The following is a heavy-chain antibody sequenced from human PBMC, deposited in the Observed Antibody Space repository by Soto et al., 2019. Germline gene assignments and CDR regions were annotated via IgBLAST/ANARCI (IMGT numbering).Heavy chain of an antibody. CDR2: INRNSINM. Sequence: EVQLVESGGGLVKPGGSLRLSCAASGFTFSSYSMNWVRQAPGKGLEWVSAINRNSINMHYADSVKGRFTISRDNAKNSLYLQMNSLRVEDTAVYYCVRDPLEVVTKFDPWGQGTLVTVSS. CDR1: GFTFSSYS. CDR3: VRDPLEVVTKFDP. V-gene: IGHV3-21*01. J-gene: IGHJ5*02. D-gene: IGHD1-1*01.